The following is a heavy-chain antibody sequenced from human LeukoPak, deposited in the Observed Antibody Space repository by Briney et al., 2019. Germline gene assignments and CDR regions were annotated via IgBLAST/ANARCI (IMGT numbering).Heavy chain of an antibody. J-gene: IGHJ4*02. CDR3: AHRDTTMVRVDY. CDR1: GFTFRNAS. V-gene: IGHV3-15*01. Sequence: AGGSLRLSCAASGFTFRNASMSWVRQAPGKGLEWVGRIKSKTGGGTTDYAAPVKGRFTISRDDSKNTLYLQMNSLTTEDTAVYFCAHRDTTMVRVDYWGQGTLVTVSS. CDR2: IKSKTGGGTT. D-gene: IGHD5-18*01.